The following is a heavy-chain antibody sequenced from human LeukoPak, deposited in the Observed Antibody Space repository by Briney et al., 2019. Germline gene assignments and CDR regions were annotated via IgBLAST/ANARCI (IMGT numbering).Heavy chain of an antibody. J-gene: IGHJ4*02. Sequence: PGGSLRLSCAASGFTFSSFGMNWVRQAPGKGLEWVGRIRSKAHSYATAYAASVKGRFTISRDDSKNTAYLQMNSPKTEDTAVYYCTSRGWPWGQGTLVTVSS. CDR2: IRSKAHSYAT. CDR1: GFTFSSFG. V-gene: IGHV3-73*01. CDR3: TSRGWP. D-gene: IGHD6-19*01.